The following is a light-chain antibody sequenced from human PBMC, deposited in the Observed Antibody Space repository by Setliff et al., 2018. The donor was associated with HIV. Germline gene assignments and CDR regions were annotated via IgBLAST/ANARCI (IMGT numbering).Light chain of an antibody. V-gene: IGLV2-14*01. Sequence: QSALAQPRSVSGSPGQSVTISCTGTSSDVGGYNYVSWYQQHPGKAPKLMIYDVSNRPSGVSNRFSGSKSGNTASLTISGLQAEDEADYYCSSYTSSSTLVVFGGGTK. CDR3: SSYTSSSTLVV. CDR1: SSDVGGYNY. J-gene: IGLJ2*01. CDR2: DVS.